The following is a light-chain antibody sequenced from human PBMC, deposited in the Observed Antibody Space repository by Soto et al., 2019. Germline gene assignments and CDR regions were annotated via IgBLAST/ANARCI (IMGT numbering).Light chain of an antibody. Sequence: EIVLSQSPGTVSLSPGERATLSCRASQSVSSSYLAWYQQKPGQAPRLLIYGASTLQSGVPSRFSGSGSGTEFTLTISSLQPEDFTPYCCPQLKTHPIPFAQGTRLEI. CDR1: QSVSSSY. CDR3: PQLKTHPIP. CDR2: GAS. J-gene: IGKJ5*01. V-gene: IGKV3-20*01.